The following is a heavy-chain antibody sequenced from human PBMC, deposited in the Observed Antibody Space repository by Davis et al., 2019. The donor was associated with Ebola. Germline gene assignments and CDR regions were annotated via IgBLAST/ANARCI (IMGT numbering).Heavy chain of an antibody. CDR2: IYPGDSDT. Sequence: GESLKISCKGSGYSFTSYWIGWVRQMPGKGLEWMGIIYPGDSDTRYSPSFQAQVTISADKSISTAYLQWSSLKASDTAMYYCARLDGSGSPYYYYYYMDVWGKGTTVTVSS. CDR1: GYSFTSYW. D-gene: IGHD3-10*01. CDR3: ARLDGSGSPYYYYYYMDV. V-gene: IGHV5-51*01. J-gene: IGHJ6*03.